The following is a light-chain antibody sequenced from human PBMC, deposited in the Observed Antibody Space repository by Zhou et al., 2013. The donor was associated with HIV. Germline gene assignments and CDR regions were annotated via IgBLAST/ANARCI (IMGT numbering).Light chain of an antibody. CDR1: SSDVGGYNH. V-gene: IGLV2-14*03. J-gene: IGLJ1*01. CDR3: SAYTLSSSL. CDR2: DVT. Sequence: QSALTQPASVSGSPGQSITISCTGTSSDVGGYNHISWYQQHPGKAPKLIIYDVTNRPSGVSSRFSGSKSGNTASLTISGLQAEDEADYYCSAYTLSSSLFGSGTKVTVL.